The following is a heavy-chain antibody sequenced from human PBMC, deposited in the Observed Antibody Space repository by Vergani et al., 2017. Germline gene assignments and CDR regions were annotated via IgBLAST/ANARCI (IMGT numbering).Heavy chain of an antibody. V-gene: IGHV1-8*02. J-gene: IGHJ5*02. CDR2: MNPNSGNT. CDR1: GGTFSSYA. Sequence: QVQLVLSGAEVKKPGSSVKVSCKASGGTFSSYAISWVRQAPGQGLEWMGWMNPNSGNTGYAQKFQGRVTMTRNTSISTAYMELSSLRSEDTAVYYCARAWRYCSSTSCSYNWFDPWGQGTLVTVSS. CDR3: ARAWRYCSSTSCSYNWFDP. D-gene: IGHD2-2*01.